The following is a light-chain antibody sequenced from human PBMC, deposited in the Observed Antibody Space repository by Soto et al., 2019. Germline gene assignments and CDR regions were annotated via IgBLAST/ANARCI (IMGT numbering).Light chain of an antibody. Sequence: QSALTQPRSVSGSPGQSVTISCTGTGSDVGGYNYVSWYQQHPGKAPKLMIYDVSKRPSGVPDRFSGSKSGNTASLTISGLQAEDEADYYCCSYAGIYTYVFGTGTKLTVL. CDR1: GSDVGGYNY. CDR2: DVS. J-gene: IGLJ1*01. V-gene: IGLV2-11*01. CDR3: CSYAGIYTYV.